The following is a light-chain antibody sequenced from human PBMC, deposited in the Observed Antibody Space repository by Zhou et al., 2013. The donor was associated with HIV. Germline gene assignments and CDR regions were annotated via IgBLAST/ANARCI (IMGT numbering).Light chain of an antibody. CDR1: NDINNF. J-gene: IGKJ1*01. CDR2: SAF. CDR3: QKYDAVPRT. V-gene: IGKV1-27*01. Sequence: DIQMTQSPPSLSASVGDRVTMTCRASNDINNFLAWYQQKPGKVPRLLIFSAFNLVSGVPSRFSGSGSGTDFTLTIDNLQPEDLATYYCQKYDAVPRTFGQGT.